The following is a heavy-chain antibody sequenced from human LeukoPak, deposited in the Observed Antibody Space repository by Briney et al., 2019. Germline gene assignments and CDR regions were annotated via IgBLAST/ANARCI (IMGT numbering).Heavy chain of an antibody. D-gene: IGHD5-12*01. CDR3: ARTTEGYAGGPGYSYYYYMDV. CDR2: IFYSGTT. Sequence: SETLSLTCTVSGGSISSYYWSWIRQPPGKGLEWIGFIFYSGTTNYNPSLKSRVTISVDTSKNQFSLKLRSVTAADTAVYYCARTTEGYAGGPGYSYYYYMDVWGKGTTVTVSS. CDR1: GGSISSYY. J-gene: IGHJ6*03. V-gene: IGHV4-59*01.